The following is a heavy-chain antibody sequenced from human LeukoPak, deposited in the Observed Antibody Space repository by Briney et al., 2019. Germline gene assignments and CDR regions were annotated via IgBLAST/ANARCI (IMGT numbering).Heavy chain of an antibody. D-gene: IGHD1-26*01. J-gene: IGHJ3*02. CDR1: GGSISSGSYY. V-gene: IGHV4-61*02. CDR3: ARGSRIVAYNAFDI. CDR2: IYTSGST. Sequence: PSETLSLTCTVSGGSISSGSYYWSWIRQPAGKGLEWIGRIYTSGSTNYNPSLKSRVTISVDTSKNQFSLKLSSVTAADTAVYYCARGSRIVAYNAFDIWGQGTMVTVSS.